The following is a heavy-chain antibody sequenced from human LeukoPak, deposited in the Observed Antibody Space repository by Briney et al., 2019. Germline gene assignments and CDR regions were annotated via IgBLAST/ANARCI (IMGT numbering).Heavy chain of an antibody. V-gene: IGHV3-23*01. CDR2: ISDSGNT. D-gene: IGHD2-21*01. CDR1: GFTLSSYA. Sequence: SGGSLRLSCAASGFTLSSYAMSRVRQAPGKGLEWVSAISDSGNTYHADSVKGRFTISRDSSKNTLFLQMNRLRPEDAAVYYCAKAPVTTCRGAYCYPFDYWGQGTLVTVSS. J-gene: IGHJ4*02. CDR3: AKAPVTTCRGAYCYPFDY.